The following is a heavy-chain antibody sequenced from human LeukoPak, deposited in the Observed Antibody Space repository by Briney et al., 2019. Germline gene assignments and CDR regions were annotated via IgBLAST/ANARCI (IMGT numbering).Heavy chain of an antibody. CDR3: ARAGGSGSYYSTYYMDV. D-gene: IGHD3-10*01. CDR1: GFTFRSYW. J-gene: IGHJ6*03. CDR2: IKQDGSEM. V-gene: IGHV3-7*01. Sequence: GGSLRLSCAASGFTFRSYWMDWVRQAPGKGLEWVANIKQDGSEMYYVDSVKGRFTISRDNTKNSLFLHMSSLRAEDTAVYFCARAGGSGSYYSTYYMDVWGKGTTVTISS.